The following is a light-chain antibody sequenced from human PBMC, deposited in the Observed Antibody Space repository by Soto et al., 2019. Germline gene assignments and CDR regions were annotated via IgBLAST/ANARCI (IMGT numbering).Light chain of an antibody. CDR2: EVS. CDR3: CSYADVSSYV. J-gene: IGLJ1*01. V-gene: IGLV2-23*02. Sequence: QSALTQPASVSGSPGQSITISCTGTSSNVGTYNLVSWYQQHPGEAPKLLIYEVSERPSGVSIRFTASKSGNTASLTSSGLQAEDEADYYCCSYADVSSYVFGTGTKLTVL. CDR1: SSNVGTYNL.